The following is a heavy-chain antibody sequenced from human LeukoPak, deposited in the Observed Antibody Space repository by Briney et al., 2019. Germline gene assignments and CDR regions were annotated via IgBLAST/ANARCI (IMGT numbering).Heavy chain of an antibody. J-gene: IGHJ4*02. CDR1: GFTVSSNY. Sequence: GGSLRLSCAASGFTVSSNYMSWVRQAPGKGLEWVSVIYSGGSTYYADSVKGRFTISRDNAKNSLYLQMNSLRVEDTAVYYCARDRNYGDYVRGFDYWGQGTLVTVSS. D-gene: IGHD4-17*01. V-gene: IGHV3-53*01. CDR3: ARDRNYGDYVRGFDY. CDR2: IYSGGST.